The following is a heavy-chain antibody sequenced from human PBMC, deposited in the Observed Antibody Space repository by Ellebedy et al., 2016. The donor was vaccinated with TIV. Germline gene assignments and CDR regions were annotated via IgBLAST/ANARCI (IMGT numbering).Heavy chain of an antibody. D-gene: IGHD6-19*01. CDR2: INPNSGGT. V-gene: IGHV1-2*02. CDR3: TRGFSIAVAGNWFDP. Sequence: ASVKVSCKASGYIFTGYFMHWVRQAPGQGLEWMAWINPNSGGTKYAQQFQGRVTLTRDTSINTAYMELSSLTSDDTAVYYCTRGFSIAVAGNWFDPWGQGTLVTVSS. CDR1: GYIFTGYF. J-gene: IGHJ5*02.